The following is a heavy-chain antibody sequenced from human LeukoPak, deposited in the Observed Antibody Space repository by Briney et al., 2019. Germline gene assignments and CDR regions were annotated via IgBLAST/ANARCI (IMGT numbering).Heavy chain of an antibody. CDR3: ARDRGSYWDGGNDY. D-gene: IGHD1-26*01. V-gene: IGHV3-33*01. Sequence: GGSVTLFHAPSWFTFSSYVMQWLRQAPARGLEGVAGIWYDRSNKEYANSVKGLFTIARDNSKNTLYLQMNSLRAEDTAVYYCARDRGSYWDGGNDYWGQGTLVTVSS. J-gene: IGHJ4*02. CDR1: WFTFSSYV. CDR2: IWYDRSNK.